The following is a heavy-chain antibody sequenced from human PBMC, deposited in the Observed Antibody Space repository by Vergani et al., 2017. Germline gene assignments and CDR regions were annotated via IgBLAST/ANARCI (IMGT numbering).Heavy chain of an antibody. CDR1: GYTFTSYG. V-gene: IGHV1-18*01. D-gene: IGHD3-3*01. CDR3: ARTSFGDFWSGYYYYYYGMDV. J-gene: IGHJ6*02. Sequence: QVQLVQSGAEVKKPGASVKVSCKASGYTFTSYGISWVRQAPGQGLEWMGWISAYNGNTNYAQKLQGRVTMSTDTSTSTAYMELMSLRSDDTAVYYCARTSFGDFWSGYYYYYYGMDVWGQGTTVTVSS. CDR2: ISAYNGNT.